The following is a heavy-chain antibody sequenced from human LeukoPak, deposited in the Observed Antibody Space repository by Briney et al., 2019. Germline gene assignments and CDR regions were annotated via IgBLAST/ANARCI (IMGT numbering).Heavy chain of an antibody. Sequence: GGSLRLSCAASGFTSSSYSMNWVRQASGKGLEWVSSISSSNYIYYADSLKGRFTISRDNAKNSLYLQMNSLRAEDTAVYYCARDPTSIAAPRYFDYWGQGTLVTVSS. J-gene: IGHJ4*02. CDR1: GFTSSSYS. CDR2: ISSSNYI. V-gene: IGHV3-21*01. CDR3: ARDPTSIAAPRYFDY. D-gene: IGHD6-6*01.